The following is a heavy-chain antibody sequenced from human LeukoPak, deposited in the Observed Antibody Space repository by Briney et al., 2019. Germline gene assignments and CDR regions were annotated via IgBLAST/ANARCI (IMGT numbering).Heavy chain of an antibody. V-gene: IGHV1-18*01. Sequence: VASVKVSCKASGYTFTNYGISWVRQAPGQGLEGMGWSSPYNGKTNYAQKLQGRVTMTTDTSTSTAYMELRSLRSNDTAMYYCARGLLTFGGVIGGPQALEYFQHWGQGNLVTVSS. D-gene: IGHD3-16*02. CDR2: SSPYNGKT. CDR3: ARGLLTFGGVIGGPQALEYFQH. CDR1: GYTFTNYG. J-gene: IGHJ1*01.